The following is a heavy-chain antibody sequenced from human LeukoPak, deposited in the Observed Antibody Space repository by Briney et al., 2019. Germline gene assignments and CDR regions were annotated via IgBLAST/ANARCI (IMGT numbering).Heavy chain of an antibody. CDR2: ISAYNGNT. J-gene: IGHJ4*02. V-gene: IGHV1-18*01. D-gene: IGHD3-22*01. CDR1: GYTFTSYG. Sequence: ASVTVSCKASGYTFTSYGISWVRQAPGQGLEWMGWISAYNGNTNYAPKLLGRVTMPTATSTSTAHKELRSLRYDDTAEYYRAIDSRRYYDSSPRGWRIDYWGQGTLVTVSS. CDR3: AIDSRRYYDSSPRGWRIDY.